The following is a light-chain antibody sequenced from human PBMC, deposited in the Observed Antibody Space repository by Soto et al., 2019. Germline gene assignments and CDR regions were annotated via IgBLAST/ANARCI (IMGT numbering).Light chain of an antibody. V-gene: IGKV3-15*01. CDR3: QQYDKWVT. CDR1: QTVSTN. CDR2: GAS. Sequence: EIMMTQSPATLSVSPGETATLSCRASQTVSTNLAWYQQKRGQAPRLLIYGASTRATGIPARFIGSGSGTDFTLTINSLQSEDVAVYYCQQYDKWVTFGPGTKVDIK. J-gene: IGKJ3*01.